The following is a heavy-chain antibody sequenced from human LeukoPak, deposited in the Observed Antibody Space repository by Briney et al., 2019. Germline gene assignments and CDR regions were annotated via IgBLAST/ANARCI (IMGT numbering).Heavy chain of an antibody. CDR1: GGSISSYY. CDR3: ARGGTVRNGMDV. D-gene: IGHD1-26*01. Sequence: SETLSLTCTVSGGSISSYYWSWIRQPPGKGLEWIGYIYYSGSTNYNPSLKSRVTISVDTSRNQFSLKLSSVTAADTAVYYCARGGTVRNGMDVWGQGTTVTVSS. V-gene: IGHV4-59*01. J-gene: IGHJ6*02. CDR2: IYYSGST.